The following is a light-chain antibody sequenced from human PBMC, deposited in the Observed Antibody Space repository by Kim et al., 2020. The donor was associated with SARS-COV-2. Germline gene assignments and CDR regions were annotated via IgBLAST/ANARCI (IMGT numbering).Light chain of an antibody. CDR1: STTIVGNN. CDR3: GASEDDVSGHGV. Sequence: ITSSCGSSTTIVGNNIHWYQQLPGTAPKLLIYNNNNRPSGVPDRFSGSKSGASASLAISGLRPEDEADYYCGASEDDVSGHGVFGGGTQLTVL. CDR2: NNN. V-gene: IGLV1-47*02. J-gene: IGLJ3*02.